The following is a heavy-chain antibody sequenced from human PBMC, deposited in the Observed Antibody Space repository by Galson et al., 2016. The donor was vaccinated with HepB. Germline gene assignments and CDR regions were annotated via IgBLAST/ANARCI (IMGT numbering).Heavy chain of an antibody. J-gene: IGHJ4*02. Sequence: SLRLSCAGSGLAFSYHVMYWVRQAPGKGLEWVSAIRGSDNVPTYADSVKGRFTIFRDDSENAVFLQMNSLRADDTAIYYCAKLGVRVATGGVDYWGQGTLVTVSS. D-gene: IGHD3-10*01. CDR3: AKLGVRVATGGVDY. CDR2: IRGSDNVP. CDR1: GLAFSYHV. V-gene: IGHV3-23*01.